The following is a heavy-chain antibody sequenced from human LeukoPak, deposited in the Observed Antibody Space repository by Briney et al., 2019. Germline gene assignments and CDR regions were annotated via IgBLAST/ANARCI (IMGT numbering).Heavy chain of an antibody. J-gene: IGHJ5*02. V-gene: IGHV3-30-3*01. D-gene: IGHD3-3*01. CDR2: ISYDGSNK. CDR3: AGQVLEWSGGWFDP. Sequence: GRFLRLSCAASGFTFSSYAMHWVRQAPGKGLEWVAVISYDGSNKYYADSVKGRFTISRDNSKNTLYLQMNSLRAEDTAVYYCAGQVLEWSGGWFDPWGQGTLVTVSS. CDR1: GFTFSSYA.